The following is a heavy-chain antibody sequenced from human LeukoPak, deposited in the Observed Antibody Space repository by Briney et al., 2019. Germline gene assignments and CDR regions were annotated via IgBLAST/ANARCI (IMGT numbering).Heavy chain of an antibody. CDR2: ISNSGST. CDR1: GGSVSSSNYH. CDR3: ARDGSLGFGELFGAFDI. V-gene: IGHV4-61*01. D-gene: IGHD3-10*01. J-gene: IGHJ3*02. Sequence: PSETLSLTCNVSGGSVSSSNYHWSWIRQPPGKGLEWIGYISNSGSTNYKASLKSRVSISADTSKNQCSLKLRSVTAADTAVYYCARDGSLGFGELFGAFDIWGQGTMVTVSS.